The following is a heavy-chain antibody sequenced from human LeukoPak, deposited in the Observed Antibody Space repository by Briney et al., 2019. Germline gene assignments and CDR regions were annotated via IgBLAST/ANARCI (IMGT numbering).Heavy chain of an antibody. CDR2: IIPIFGTA. J-gene: IGHJ3*02. V-gene: IGHV1-69*05. D-gene: IGHD3-22*01. CDR3: ARDLGYYDSSRYGPYAFDI. CDR1: GGIFSSYA. Sequence: GASVKVSCKASGGIFSSYAISWVRQAPGQGLEGMGGIIPIFGTANYAQKFQGRVTITTDESTSTAYMELSSLRSEDTAVYYCARDLGYYDSSRYGPYAFDIWGQGTMVTVSS.